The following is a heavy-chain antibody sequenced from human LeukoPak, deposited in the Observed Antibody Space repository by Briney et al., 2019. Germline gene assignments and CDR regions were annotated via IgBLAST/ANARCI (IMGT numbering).Heavy chain of an antibody. CDR1: SDSIFTSNW. J-gene: IGHJ4*02. V-gene: IGHV4-4*02. Sequence: SGTLSLTCTVSSDSIFTSNWWSWVRQPPGKGLEWIGQIFHSGSTYYNPSLKSRVTISVDTSKNQFSLKLSSVTAADTAVYYCARLLYGSGSYSNIFDSWGQGTLVTVSS. D-gene: IGHD3-10*01. CDR3: ARLLYGSGSYSNIFDS. CDR2: IFHSGST.